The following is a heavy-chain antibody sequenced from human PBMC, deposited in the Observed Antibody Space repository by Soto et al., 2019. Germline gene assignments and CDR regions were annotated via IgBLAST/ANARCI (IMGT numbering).Heavy chain of an antibody. CDR2: IYYSGST. J-gene: IGHJ5*02. V-gene: IGHV4-39*02. D-gene: IGHD4-17*01. CDR3: ARDGDYRLDP. CDR1: GGSISSSSYY. Sequence: SETLSLTCTVSGGSISSSSYYWGWIRQPPGKGLEWIGSIYYSGSTYYNPSLKSRVTISVDTSKNQFSLKLSSVTAADTAVYYCARDGDYRLDPWGQGTLVTVSS.